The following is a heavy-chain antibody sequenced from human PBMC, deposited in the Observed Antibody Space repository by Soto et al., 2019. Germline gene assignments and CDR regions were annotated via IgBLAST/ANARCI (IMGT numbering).Heavy chain of an antibody. D-gene: IGHD6-25*01. CDR2: IIPIFGTA. CDR1: GGTFSSYA. Sequence: QVQLVQSGAEVKKPGSSVKVSCKASGGTFSSYAISWVRQAPGQGLEWMGGIIPIFGTANYAQKFQGRVTITADESTSPAYMELSSLRSEDTAVYYCAREGGLQGGVYYYGMDVWGQGTTVTVSS. CDR3: AREGGLQGGVYYYGMDV. J-gene: IGHJ6*02. V-gene: IGHV1-69*01.